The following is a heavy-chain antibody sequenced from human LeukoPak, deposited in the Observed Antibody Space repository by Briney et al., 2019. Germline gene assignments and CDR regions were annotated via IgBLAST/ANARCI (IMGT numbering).Heavy chain of an antibody. Sequence: GGSLRLSCAASGFTFSSYAMTWVRQAPGKGLEWVSSISGSGDSTYYADSVKGRFAVSRDNPKNTLYLQMNSLRAEDTAVYYCXXYKITGSPLFDYWGQGTLVTVSS. CDR2: ISGSGDST. CDR1: GFTFSSYA. D-gene: IGHD1-20*01. V-gene: IGHV3-23*01. J-gene: IGHJ4*02. CDR3: XXYKITGSPLFDY.